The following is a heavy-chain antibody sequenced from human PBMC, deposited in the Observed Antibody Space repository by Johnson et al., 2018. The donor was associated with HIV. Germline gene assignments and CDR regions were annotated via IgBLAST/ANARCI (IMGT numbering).Heavy chain of an antibody. J-gene: IGHJ3*02. CDR3: ARRINYDSSGVYLGDAFDI. D-gene: IGHD3-22*01. V-gene: IGHV3-20*01. CDR1: GFTFYNYA. CDR2: INWHGGST. Sequence: VPLVESGGGVVRPGGPLRLSCAASGFTFYNYALSWVRQTPGKGLEWVSGINWHGGSTGYADSVKGRFTISRDNAKNSLYLQMNGLRAEDTALYDWARRINYDSSGVYLGDAFDIWGQGTMVAVSS.